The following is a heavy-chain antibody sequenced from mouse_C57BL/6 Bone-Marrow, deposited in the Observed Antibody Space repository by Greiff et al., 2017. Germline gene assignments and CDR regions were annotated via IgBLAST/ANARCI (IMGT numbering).Heavy chain of an antibody. Sequence: VKLMESGAELARPGASVKLSCKASGYTFTSYGISWVKQRTGQGLEWIGEIYPRSGNTYYNEKFKGKATLTADKSSSTAYMELRSLTSEDAAVYFCASYAWFADWGQGTLVTVSA. D-gene: IGHD1-1*01. J-gene: IGHJ3*01. CDR3: ASYAWFAD. V-gene: IGHV1-81*01. CDR1: GYTFTSYG. CDR2: IYPRSGNT.